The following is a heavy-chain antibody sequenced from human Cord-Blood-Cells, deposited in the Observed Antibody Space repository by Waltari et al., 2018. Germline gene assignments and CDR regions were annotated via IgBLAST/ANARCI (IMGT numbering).Heavy chain of an antibody. V-gene: IGHV4-34*01. CDR2: INHRGST. J-gene: IGHJ2*01. CDR1: GRSFSGYY. Sequence: QVQLQQWGAGLLKPSETLSLTCAVYGRSFSGYYWSWIRQPPGKGLEWIGEINHRGSTNYNPSLKSRVTISVDTSKNQFSLKLSSVTAADTAVYYCARRRTIFDLWGRGTLVTVSS. CDR3: ARRRTIFDL.